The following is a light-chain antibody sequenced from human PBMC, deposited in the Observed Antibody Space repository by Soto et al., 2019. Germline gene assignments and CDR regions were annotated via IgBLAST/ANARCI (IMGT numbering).Light chain of an antibody. V-gene: IGKV3-11*01. CDR2: DAS. CDR3: QQRSNWPGT. Sequence: EIVMTQSPATLSVSPGERAPLSCRASQSVNSNYLAWYQQKPGQAPRLLIYDASNRATGIPARFSGSGSGTDFTLTISSLEPEDFAVYYCQQRSNWPGTFGQGTKVDIK. J-gene: IGKJ1*01. CDR1: QSVNSNY.